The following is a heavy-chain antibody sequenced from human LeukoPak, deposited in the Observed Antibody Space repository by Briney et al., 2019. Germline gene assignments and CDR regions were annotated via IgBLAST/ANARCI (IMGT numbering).Heavy chain of an antibody. CDR2: MNPNSGNT. CDR1: GYTFTSYD. D-gene: IGHD2-21*02. J-gene: IGHJ6*03. Sequence: ASVKVSCKASGYTFTSYDINWVRQATGPGLEWMGWMNPNSGNTGYAQKFQGRVTMTRNTSISTAYMELSSLRSEDTAVYYCARVSGGDHTYYYYYMDVWGKGTTVTVSS. V-gene: IGHV1-8*01. CDR3: ARVSGGDHTYYYYYMDV.